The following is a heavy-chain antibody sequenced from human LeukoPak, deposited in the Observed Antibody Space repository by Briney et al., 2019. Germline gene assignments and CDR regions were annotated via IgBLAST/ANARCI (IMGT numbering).Heavy chain of an antibody. Sequence: GGSLRLSCAASGFSVSNNYISWVRQAPGKGLEWVSVFYSGGSTYYADSVKGRFTISRDNSKNTVYLQMNSLRAEDTAVYYCAVEPRGYSYGDYYFDYWGQGTLVTVSS. V-gene: IGHV3-66*01. CDR3: AVEPRGYSYGDYYFDY. CDR1: GFSVSNNY. J-gene: IGHJ4*02. CDR2: FYSGGST. D-gene: IGHD5-18*01.